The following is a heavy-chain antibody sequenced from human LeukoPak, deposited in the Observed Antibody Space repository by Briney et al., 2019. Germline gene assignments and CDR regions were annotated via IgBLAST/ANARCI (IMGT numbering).Heavy chain of an antibody. CDR1: GFIFSDYG. CDR2: IRYDGGNK. J-gene: IGHJ4*02. D-gene: IGHD1/OR15-1a*01. V-gene: IGHV3-30*02. Sequence: GGSLRLSCAASGFIFSDYGMHWVRQAPGKGLEWLTFIRYDGGNKYYADSVKGRFTISRDNSKNIVYLQMNSLSSEDTAVYYCAKEGTASKPSDLDYWGQGTLVTVSS. CDR3: AKEGTASKPSDLDY.